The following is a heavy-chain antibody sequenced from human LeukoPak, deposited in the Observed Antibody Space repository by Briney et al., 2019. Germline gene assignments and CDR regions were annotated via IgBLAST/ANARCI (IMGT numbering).Heavy chain of an antibody. CDR3: AKEVTSFGYRGVDF. Sequence: PGGSLRLSCAASGFTFRTYAMNWVRQAPGKGLEWVSSVSGNGFNTYYADSARGRFTVSRDNSRNTVYLQVNNLRAEDTAIFYCAKEVTSFGYRGVDFWGQGTLVTVSS. CDR1: GFTFRTYA. D-gene: IGHD5-18*01. V-gene: IGHV3-23*01. CDR2: VSGNGFNT. J-gene: IGHJ4*02.